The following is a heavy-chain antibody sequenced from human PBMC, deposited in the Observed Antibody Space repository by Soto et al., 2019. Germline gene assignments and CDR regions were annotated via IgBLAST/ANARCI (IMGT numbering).Heavy chain of an antibody. J-gene: IGHJ6*02. CDR2: IWSAGLI. CDR1: GFTVSSQY. CDR3: AREAPMDV. Sequence: DVQLVETGGELIQPGGSLRLSCAASGFTVSSQYMSWVRQAPGKGLEWVSVIWSAGLIYYADSVRGRFTISRDISKNILYLEMTSLRAEDTAVYYCAREAPMDVWGRGTTVTVSS. V-gene: IGHV3-53*02.